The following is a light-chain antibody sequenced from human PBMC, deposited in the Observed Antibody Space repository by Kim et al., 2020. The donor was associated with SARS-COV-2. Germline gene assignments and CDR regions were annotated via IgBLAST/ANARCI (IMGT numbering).Light chain of an antibody. J-gene: IGLJ2*01. CDR2: NNN. V-gene: IGLV3-19*01. CDR1: RLRIYY. CDR3: NSRDSNDNGV. Sequence: VVRTTRRITRQGARLRIYYATCYQQTPGQAPLLVIYNNNHRPSGIPDRFAGSSSGNTASLTITGTQAGDEADYYCNSRDSNDNGVFGGGTKLTVL.